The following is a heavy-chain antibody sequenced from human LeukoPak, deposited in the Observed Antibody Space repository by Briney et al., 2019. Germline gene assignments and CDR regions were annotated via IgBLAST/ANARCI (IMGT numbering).Heavy chain of an antibody. CDR1: GFTFSSYS. D-gene: IGHD3-10*01. V-gene: IGHV3-21*01. Sequence: PGGSLRLSCAASGFTFSSYSMNWVRQAPGKGLEWVSSISSSSSYIYYADSVKGRFTISRDNAKNSLYLQMNSLRAEDTAMYYCARGNRRLAYYGSGSRLPFDSWGQGTLVTVSS. CDR2: ISSSSSYI. CDR3: ARGNRRLAYYGSGSRLPFDS. J-gene: IGHJ4*02.